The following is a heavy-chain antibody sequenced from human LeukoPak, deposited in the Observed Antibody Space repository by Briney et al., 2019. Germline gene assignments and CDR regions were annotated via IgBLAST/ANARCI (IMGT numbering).Heavy chain of an antibody. D-gene: IGHD6-19*01. V-gene: IGHV3-23*01. CDR3: AKRSRVAVAPFDY. CDR1: GVTFSSYA. J-gene: IGHJ4*02. Sequence: GGSLRLSCAASGVTFSSYAMSWVRQAPGKGLEWVSAISGSGGSTYYADSVKGRFTISRDNSKNTLYLQMNSLRAEDTAVYYCAKRSRVAVAPFDYWGQGTLVTVSS. CDR2: ISGSGGST.